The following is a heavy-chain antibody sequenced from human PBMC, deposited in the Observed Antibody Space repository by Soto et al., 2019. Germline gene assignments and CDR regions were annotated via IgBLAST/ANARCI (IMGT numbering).Heavy chain of an antibody. Sequence: SETLSLTCAVSSGSISSSNWWSWVRQPPGKGLEWIGEIYHSGSTNYNPSLKSRVTISVDKSKNQFSLKLSSVTAADTAVYYCARAWSHREQLVQWWFDPWGQGTLVTVSS. CDR3: ARAWSHREQLVQWWFDP. D-gene: IGHD6-13*01. J-gene: IGHJ5*02. CDR1: SGSISSSNW. CDR2: IYHSGST. V-gene: IGHV4-4*02.